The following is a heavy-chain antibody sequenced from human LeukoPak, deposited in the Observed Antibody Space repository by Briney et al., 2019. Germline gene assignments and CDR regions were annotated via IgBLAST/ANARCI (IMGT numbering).Heavy chain of an antibody. Sequence: GGSLRLSCAPSGFTFNSYAMSWVRQAPGKGLEWVSGISSTGATTNYADSVKGRFTISRDNSKNTLFLQMNGLRVEDTAVFYCAKGVTLGSYFEAFDYWGQGTLVTVSS. D-gene: IGHD3-10*01. CDR3: AKGVTLGSYFEAFDY. CDR1: GFTFNSYA. V-gene: IGHV3-23*01. CDR2: ISSTGATT. J-gene: IGHJ4*02.